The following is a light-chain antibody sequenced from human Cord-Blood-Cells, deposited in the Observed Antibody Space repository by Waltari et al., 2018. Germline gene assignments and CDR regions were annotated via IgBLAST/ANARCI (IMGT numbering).Light chain of an antibody. V-gene: IGLV1-44*01. CDR1: SSHTGSNP. J-gene: IGLJ3*02. Sequence: QSVLTQPPSASGTPGQRVTISCSGSSSHTGSNPVNWYQQLPGTAPKLLIYSNNQRPSGVPDRFSGSKSGTSASLAISGLQSEDEADYYCAAWDDSLNARVFGGGTKLTVL. CDR2: SNN. CDR3: AAWDDSLNARV.